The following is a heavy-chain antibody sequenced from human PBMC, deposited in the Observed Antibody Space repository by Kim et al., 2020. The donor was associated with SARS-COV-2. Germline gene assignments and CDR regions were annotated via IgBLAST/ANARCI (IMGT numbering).Heavy chain of an antibody. Sequence: SETLSLTCTVSGGSISSSSYYWGWIRQPPGKGLEWIGSIYYSGSTYYNPSLKSRVTISVDTSKNQFSLKLSSVTAADTAVYYCARGSGVVVIVNDYWGQG. D-gene: IGHD2-21*01. CDR2: IYYSGST. CDR1: GGSISSSSYY. V-gene: IGHV4-39*01. J-gene: IGHJ4*02. CDR3: ARGSGVVVIVNDY.